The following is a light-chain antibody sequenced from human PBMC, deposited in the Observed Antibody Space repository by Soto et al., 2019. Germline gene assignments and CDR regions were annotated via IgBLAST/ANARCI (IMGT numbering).Light chain of an antibody. CDR3: AAWDDSLNGVV. CDR2: SNN. V-gene: IGLV1-44*01. Sequence: QSVLTQPPSASGTPGQRVTISCSGSSSNIGSNPVNWYQQLPGTAPKLLIYSNNQRPSGVPDRFSGSKSGTSASLAISGLQAEEEADSDCAAWDDSLNGVVFGGGTNLTVL. CDR1: SSNIGSNP. J-gene: IGLJ2*01.